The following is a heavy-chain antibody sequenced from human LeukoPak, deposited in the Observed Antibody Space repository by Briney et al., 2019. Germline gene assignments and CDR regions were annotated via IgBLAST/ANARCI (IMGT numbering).Heavy chain of an antibody. CDR1: GGSISSYY. V-gene: IGHV4-59*12. J-gene: IGHJ4*02. D-gene: IGHD4-17*01. Sequence: PSETLSLTCTVSGGSISSYYWSWIRQPPGKGLEWIGYIYYSGSTNYNPSLKSRVTISVDTSKNQFSLKLSSVTAADTAVYYCARDATVTAEYFDYWGQGTLVTVSS. CDR2: IYYSGST. CDR3: ARDATVTAEYFDY.